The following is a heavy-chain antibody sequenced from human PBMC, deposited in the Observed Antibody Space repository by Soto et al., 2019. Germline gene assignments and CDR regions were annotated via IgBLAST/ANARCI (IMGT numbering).Heavy chain of an antibody. CDR2: INHSGST. Sequence: SETLSLTCAVYGGSFSGYYWSWIRQPPGKGPEWIGEINHSGSTNYNPSLKSRVTISVDTSKNQFSLKLSSVTAADTAVYYCARDYYDSSGSTVFDYWGQGTLATVSS. J-gene: IGHJ4*02. CDR1: GGSFSGYY. CDR3: ARDYYDSSGSTVFDY. D-gene: IGHD3-22*01. V-gene: IGHV4-34*01.